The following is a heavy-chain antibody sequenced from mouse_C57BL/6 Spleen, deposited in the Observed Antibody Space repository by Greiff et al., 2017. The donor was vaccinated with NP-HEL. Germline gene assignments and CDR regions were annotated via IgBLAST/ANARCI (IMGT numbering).Heavy chain of an antibody. CDR1: GYTFTSYW. V-gene: IGHV1-55*01. CDR3: ARRGAGYAMDY. J-gene: IGHJ4*01. Sequence: VQLHQPGAELVKPGASVKMSCKASGYTFTSYWITWVKQRPGQGLEWIGDIYPGSGSTNYNEKFKSKATLTVDTSSSTAYMQLSSLTSEDSAVYYCARRGAGYAMDYWGQGTSVTVSS. CDR2: IYPGSGST.